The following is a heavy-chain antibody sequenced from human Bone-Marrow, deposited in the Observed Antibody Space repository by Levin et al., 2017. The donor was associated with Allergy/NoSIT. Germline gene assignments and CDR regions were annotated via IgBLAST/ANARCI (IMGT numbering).Heavy chain of an antibody. J-gene: IGHJ4*02. Sequence: HPGGSLRLSCAASGFTFTDYAMSWVRQAPGKRLEWVSTINAAGITTYYADSVKGRFTISRDISKNTLYLQMNSLGAEDTAVYYCAKGHSSGFYGGYFDYWGQGTLVTVSS. CDR3: AKGHSSGFYGGYFDY. D-gene: IGHD3-22*01. CDR1: GFTFTDYA. V-gene: IGHV3-23*01. CDR2: INAAGITT.